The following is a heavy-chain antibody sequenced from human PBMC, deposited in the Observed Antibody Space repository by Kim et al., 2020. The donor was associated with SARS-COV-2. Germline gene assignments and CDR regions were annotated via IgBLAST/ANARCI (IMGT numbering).Heavy chain of an antibody. CDR1: GGSISSSSYY. V-gene: IGHV4-39*01. CDR2: IYYSGST. D-gene: IGHD6-6*01. CDR3: ARINKQLVPH. Sequence: SETLSLTCTVSGGSISSSSYYWGWIRQPPGKGLEWIGSIYYSGSTYYNPSLKSRVTISVDTSKNQFSLKLSSVTAADTAVYYCARINKQLVPHWGQGTL. J-gene: IGHJ4*02.